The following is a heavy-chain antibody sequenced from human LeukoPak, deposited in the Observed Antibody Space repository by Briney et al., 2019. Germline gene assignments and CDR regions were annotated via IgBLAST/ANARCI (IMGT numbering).Heavy chain of an antibody. Sequence: GGSLRLSCAASGFTFSSYWMSWVRQAPGKGLEWVANIKQDGSQKYYVDSVKGRFTISRDNANNLLYLQMNSLRAEDTAVYYCARGGVLKSLDYWGQGTLVTVSS. CDR1: GFTFSSYW. D-gene: IGHD3-16*01. CDR3: ARGGVLKSLDY. V-gene: IGHV3-7*01. CDR2: IKQDGSQK. J-gene: IGHJ4*02.